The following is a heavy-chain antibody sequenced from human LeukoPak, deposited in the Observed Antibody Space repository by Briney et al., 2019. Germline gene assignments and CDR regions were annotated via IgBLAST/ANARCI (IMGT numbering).Heavy chain of an antibody. J-gene: IGHJ4*02. CDR1: GFTFSSYS. V-gene: IGHV3-21*01. Sequence: GGSLRLSCAASGFTFSSYSMNWVRQAPGKGLEWVSSISSSSSYIYYADSVKGRFTISRDNAKNSLYLQMNSLRAEDTAVYYCARYHYGSGIFDYWGQGTLVPVSS. CDR2: ISSSSSYI. D-gene: IGHD3-16*01. CDR3: ARYHYGSGIFDY.